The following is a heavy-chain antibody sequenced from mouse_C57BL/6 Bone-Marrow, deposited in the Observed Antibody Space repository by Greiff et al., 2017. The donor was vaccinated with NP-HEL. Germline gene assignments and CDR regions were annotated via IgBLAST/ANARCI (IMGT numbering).Heavy chain of an antibody. D-gene: IGHD3-2*02. V-gene: IGHV1-4*01. Sequence: VKLVESGAELARPGASVKMSCKASGYTFTSYTMHWVKQRPGQGLEWIGYINPSSGYTKYNQQFKDKATLTEDKSSSTAYMPLVSLTSEDSAVYYCATLPTAQATWFAYWGQGTLVTVSA. CDR3: ATLPTAQATWFAY. J-gene: IGHJ3*01. CDR2: INPSSGYT. CDR1: GYTFTSYT.